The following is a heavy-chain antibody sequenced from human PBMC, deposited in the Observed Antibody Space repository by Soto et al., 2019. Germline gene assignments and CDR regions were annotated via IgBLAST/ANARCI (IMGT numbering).Heavy chain of an antibody. CDR2: IYYSGST. D-gene: IGHD3-10*01. J-gene: IGHJ5*02. CDR3: ARQRRITMVRGVIPNWFDP. Sequence: SETLSLTCTVSGGSISSYYWSWIRQPPGKGLEWIGYIYYSGSTNYNPSLKSRVTISVDTSKNQFPLKLSSVTAADTAVYYCARQRRITMVRGVIPNWFDPWGQGTLVTVSS. V-gene: IGHV4-59*08. CDR1: GGSISSYY.